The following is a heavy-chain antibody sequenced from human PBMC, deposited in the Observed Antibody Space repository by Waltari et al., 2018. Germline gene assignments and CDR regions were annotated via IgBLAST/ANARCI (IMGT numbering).Heavy chain of an antibody. D-gene: IGHD3-10*01. CDR2: LYYSGST. V-gene: IGHV4-30-4*08. J-gene: IGHJ3*02. CDR3: ARSYGSGSYWLDALDI. Sequence: QVQLQEAGPGLVKPSQTLSLTCTVSGDSIGSGEYFWSWIRQPPGKGLEWIGYLYYSGSTYYNPSLKSRVTISGDTSKNEFSLKLSSMTAADTAVYYCARSYGSGSYWLDALDIWGQGTVVTVSS. CDR1: GDSIGSGEYF.